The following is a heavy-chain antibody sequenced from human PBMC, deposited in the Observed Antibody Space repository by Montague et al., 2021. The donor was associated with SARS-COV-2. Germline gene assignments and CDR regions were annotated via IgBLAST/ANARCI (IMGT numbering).Heavy chain of an antibody. J-gene: IGHJ5*02. CDR3: ARLPTGFPSWFDT. Sequence: SETLSLTCTVSGASISLNSHSWGWLRQPPGRGLEWITTVHSTGNSYHNSSLQSRVTISRDASQRQVSLRLNSMTTADTAVYYCARLPTGFPSWFDTWGQGILVTVSS. D-gene: IGHD3-9*01. CDR2: VHSTGNS. CDR1: GASISLNSHS. V-gene: IGHV4-39*01.